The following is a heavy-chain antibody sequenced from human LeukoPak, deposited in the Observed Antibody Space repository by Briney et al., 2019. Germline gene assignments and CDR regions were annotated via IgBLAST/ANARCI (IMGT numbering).Heavy chain of an antibody. CDR3: ARENRGSYADY. V-gene: IGHV4-59*01. D-gene: IGHD1-26*01. Sequence: SETLSPTCTVSGGSISSYYWSWIRQPPGKGLEWIGYIYYSGSTNYNPSLKSRVTISVDTSKNQFSLKLSSVTAADTAVYYCARENRGSYADYWGQGTLVTVSS. CDR1: GGSISSYY. J-gene: IGHJ4*02. CDR2: IYYSGST.